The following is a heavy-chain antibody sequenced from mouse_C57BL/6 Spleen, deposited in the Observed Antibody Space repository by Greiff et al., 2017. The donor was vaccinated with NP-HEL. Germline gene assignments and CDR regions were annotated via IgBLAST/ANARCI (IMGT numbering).Heavy chain of an antibody. V-gene: IGHV5-4*03. CDR2: ISDGGSYT. CDR1: GFTFSSYA. J-gene: IGHJ3*01. CDR3: ARRLSSGGFAY. Sequence: EVQVVESGGGLVKPGGSLKLSCAASGFTFSSYAMSWVRQTPEKRLEWVATISDGGSYTYYPDNVKGRFTISRDNAKNNLYLQMSHLKSEDAAMYYCARRLSSGGFAYWGQGTLVTVSA. D-gene: IGHD3-2*02.